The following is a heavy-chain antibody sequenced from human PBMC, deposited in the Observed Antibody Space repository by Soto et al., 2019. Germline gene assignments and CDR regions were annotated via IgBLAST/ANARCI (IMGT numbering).Heavy chain of an antibody. CDR3: AKTGRDYGDSPNDY. D-gene: IGHD4-17*01. V-gene: IGHV3-30*18. CDR1: GFSFSYYA. CDR2: ISYDGSNK. Sequence: QVQLVESGGGVVQPGRSLRLSCAASGFSFSYYAMHWVRRAPGKGLEWVALISYDGSNKFYADSVKGGFTISRDNSKNTLYLQMKGLRTEDTAVYYCAKTGRDYGDSPNDYWGQGTLVTVSS. J-gene: IGHJ4*02.